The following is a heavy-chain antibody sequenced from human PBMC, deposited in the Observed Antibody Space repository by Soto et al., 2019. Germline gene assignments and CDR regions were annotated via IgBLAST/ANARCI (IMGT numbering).Heavy chain of an antibody. D-gene: IGHD6-6*01. V-gene: IGHV1-18*01. CDR3: ARDWSSSSSSVGLVKTFDY. J-gene: IGHJ4*02. CDR2: ISAYNGNT. Sequence: ASVKVSCKASGYTFTSYGISWVRQAPGQGLEWMGWISAYNGNTNYAQKLQGRVTMITDTSTSTAYMELRSLRSDDTAVYYCARDWSSSSSSVGLVKTFDYWGQGTLVTVSS. CDR1: GYTFTSYG.